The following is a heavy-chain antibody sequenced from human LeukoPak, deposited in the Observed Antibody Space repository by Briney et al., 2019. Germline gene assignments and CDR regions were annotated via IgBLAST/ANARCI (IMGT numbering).Heavy chain of an antibody. CDR3: AKWGDYDVLTGYYVSDF. CDR1: GFIFSNYA. CDR2: ISGRSDNT. D-gene: IGHD3-9*01. V-gene: IGHV3-23*01. Sequence: GASLRLSCAASGFIFSNYAMYWVRQAPGKGLEWVSAISGRSDNTYYADSVKGRFTLSRDSSRNTLYLQMNSLRADDTAVYYCAKWGDYDVLTGYYVSDFWGQGTLVTVSS. J-gene: IGHJ4*02.